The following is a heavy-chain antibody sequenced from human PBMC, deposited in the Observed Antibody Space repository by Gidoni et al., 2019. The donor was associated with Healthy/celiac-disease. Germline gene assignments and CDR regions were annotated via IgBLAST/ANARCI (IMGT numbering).Heavy chain of an antibody. V-gene: IGHV3-21*01. CDR3: AREGYSSSVHYYYYYGMDV. CDR2: ISSSSSYI. D-gene: IGHD6-6*01. J-gene: IGHJ6*02. CDR1: GFTFSSYS. Sequence: EVQLVASGGGLVKPGGYLRLSCAASGFTFSSYSMNWVRQAPGKGLEWVSSISSSSSYIYYAVSVTGRFTISRDNAKNSLYLRMSSLRADDTAVYYCAREGYSSSVHYYYYYGMDVWGQGTTVTVSS.